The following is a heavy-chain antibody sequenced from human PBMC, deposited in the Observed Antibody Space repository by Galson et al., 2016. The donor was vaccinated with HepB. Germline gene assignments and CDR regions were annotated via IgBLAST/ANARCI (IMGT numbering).Heavy chain of an antibody. CDR3: ARGGNYGYT. V-gene: IGHV3-53*01. Sequence: SLRLSCAASGFTVSNNFMRWVRQAPGRGLEWVSLMYSGGGTHYVDSVKGRFIISRDNSKNTLYLQMTSLRVEDTAVYYCARGGNYGYTWGLGTLVTVSS. J-gene: IGHJ4*02. CDR2: MYSGGGT. D-gene: IGHD1-26*01. CDR1: GFTVSNNF.